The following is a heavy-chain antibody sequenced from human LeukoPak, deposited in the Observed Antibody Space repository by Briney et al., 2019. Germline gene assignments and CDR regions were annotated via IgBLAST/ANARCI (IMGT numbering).Heavy chain of an antibody. Sequence: GGSLRLSCAASGFTFDDYGMSWVRQAPGKGLEWVSGTNWNGGSTGYADSVKGRFTISRDNAKNSLYLQMNSLRAEDTALYHCARDRNPYDSSGYYYSPDAFDIWGQGTMVTVSS. CDR1: GFTFDDYG. CDR3: ARDRNPYDSSGYYYSPDAFDI. D-gene: IGHD3-22*01. V-gene: IGHV3-20*01. J-gene: IGHJ3*02. CDR2: TNWNGGST.